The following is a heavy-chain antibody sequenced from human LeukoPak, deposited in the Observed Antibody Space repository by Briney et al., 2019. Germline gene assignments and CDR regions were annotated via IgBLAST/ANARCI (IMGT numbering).Heavy chain of an antibody. CDR1: GGSISSTSYY. J-gene: IGHJ5*02. V-gene: IGHV4-39*01. Sequence: SETLSLTCTVSGGSISSTSYYWSWIRQPPGKGLEWIGSIYYRGSTYYYPSLKSRVTISVDTSKNQFSLKLSSVTAADTALYYCARHPYQLLCLSWLDPWGQGTLVTVSS. CDR3: ARHPYQLLCLSWLDP. D-gene: IGHD2-2*01. CDR2: IYYRGST.